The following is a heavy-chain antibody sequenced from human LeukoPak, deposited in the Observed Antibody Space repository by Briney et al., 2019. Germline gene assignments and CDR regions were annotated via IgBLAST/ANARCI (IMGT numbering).Heavy chain of an antibody. CDR2: IYSGGST. CDR1: GFTFSSYA. J-gene: IGHJ4*02. Sequence: PGGSLRLSCAASGFTFSSYAMTWVRQAPGKGLEWVSVIYSGGSTYYADSVKGRFTISRDNSKNTLYLQMNSLRAEDTAVYYCARSGYYIYYFDYWGQGTLVTVSS. CDR3: ARSGYYIYYFDY. V-gene: IGHV3-53*01. D-gene: IGHD3-22*01.